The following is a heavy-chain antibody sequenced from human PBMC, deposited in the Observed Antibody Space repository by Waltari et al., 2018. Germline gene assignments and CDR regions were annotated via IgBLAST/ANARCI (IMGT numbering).Heavy chain of an antibody. CDR3: TRVLRYFDWSTKDY. V-gene: IGHV3-49*04. CDR1: NFDFGEYG. Sequence: EVLLVESGGGMVQPGRSLTLSCAAYNFDFGEYGMSCVRQAPGKGLEWVGFIRIKAYGETTEYAASVKGRFIISRDDSRSIAYLQMNSLKTEDTAVYYCTRVLRYFDWSTKDYWGQGTLVTVSS. J-gene: IGHJ4*02. D-gene: IGHD3-9*01. CDR2: IRIKAYGETT.